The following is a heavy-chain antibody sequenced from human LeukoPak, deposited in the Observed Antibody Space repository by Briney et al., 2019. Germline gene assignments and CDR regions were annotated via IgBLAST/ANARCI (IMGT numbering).Heavy chain of an antibody. D-gene: IGHD3-16*01. V-gene: IGHV1-18*01. Sequence: GASVKVSCKASGYIFTTHEIIWVRQAPDQGLEWIGWINTRNGNANYARQLQGRVTMTTDTSTSTSYMELASLRFDDTAIYYCARNHLGLGLWGQGTLVTVSS. CDR1: GYIFTTHE. J-gene: IGHJ4*02. CDR2: INTRNGNA. CDR3: ARNHLGLGL.